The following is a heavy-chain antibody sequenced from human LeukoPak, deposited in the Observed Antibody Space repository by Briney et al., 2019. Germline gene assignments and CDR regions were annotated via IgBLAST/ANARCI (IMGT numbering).Heavy chain of an antibody. CDR2: ISTGSNHI. V-gene: IGHV3-21*06. J-gene: IGHJ1*01. Sequence: PGGSLRLSCAASGFIFSTYNMNWVRQAPGKGLEWVSSISTGSNHIFYADSVKGRFTISRENAKDSLYLQMNSLRAEDTAVYYCVKDQWYCSGGSCSTFQHWGQGTLVTVSS. D-gene: IGHD2-15*01. CDR1: GFIFSTYN. CDR3: VKDQWYCSGGSCSTFQH.